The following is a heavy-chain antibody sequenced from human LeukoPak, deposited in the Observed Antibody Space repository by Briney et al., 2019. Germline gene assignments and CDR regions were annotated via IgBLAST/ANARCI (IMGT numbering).Heavy chain of an antibody. CDR1: GDSVSSNSAA. V-gene: IGHV6-1*01. D-gene: IGHD3-3*01. CDR2: TYYRSKWYN. Sequence: SQTLSLTCAISGDSVSSNSAARHWIRQSPSRGLEWLGRTYYRSKWYNDYAISVQSRITVNPDTSQNQFSLQLNSVTPEDTAVYYCAGSGSFFASWGQGTLVTVSS. CDR3: AGSGSFFAS. J-gene: IGHJ4*02.